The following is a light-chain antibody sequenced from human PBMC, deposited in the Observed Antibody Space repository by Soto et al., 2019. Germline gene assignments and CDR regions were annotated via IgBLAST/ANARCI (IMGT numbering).Light chain of an antibody. CDR1: SSDVGGYNY. CDR3: CSYAGRYTPYV. Sequence: QSALTQPRSVSGSVGQSVTISCSGTSSDVGGYNYVSWYQQYPGKAPKVMLYDVTRRPSGVPDRFSGSKSGYTASLTISGLQAEDEADYYCCSYAGRYTPYVFGTGTKVTVL. V-gene: IGLV2-11*01. CDR2: DVT. J-gene: IGLJ1*01.